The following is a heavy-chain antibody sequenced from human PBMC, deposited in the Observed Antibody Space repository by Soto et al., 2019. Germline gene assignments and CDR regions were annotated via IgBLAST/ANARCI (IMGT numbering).Heavy chain of an antibody. J-gene: IGHJ4*02. CDR1: GFTFTSYA. D-gene: IGHD2-2*02. CDR3: ARDSGIPDY. V-gene: IGHV3-23*01. Sequence: GXSLRLSCAASGFTFTSYAMSWVRQAPGKGLEWVXTISGXGGSTYYPDSXXGRFTISXXNSKNTLYMQMNSLRAQDTAVYYCARDSGIPDYCGQGTLVTATS. CDR2: ISGXGGST.